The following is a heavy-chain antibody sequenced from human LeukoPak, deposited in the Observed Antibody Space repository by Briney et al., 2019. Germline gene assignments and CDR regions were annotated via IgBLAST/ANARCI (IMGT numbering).Heavy chain of an antibody. V-gene: IGHV4-38-2*01. CDR2: IYLGGTT. CDR1: GYSISSGPY. Sequence: SEALSLTCSVSGYSISSGPYWGWIRQPPGQGLEWIASIYLGGTTYYTPSLKSRVTISVDTSKNQLSLRLSSVTAADTAVYYCATNWSDFDYWGPGTLVTVSS. J-gene: IGHJ4*02. D-gene: IGHD1-1*01. CDR3: ATNWSDFDY.